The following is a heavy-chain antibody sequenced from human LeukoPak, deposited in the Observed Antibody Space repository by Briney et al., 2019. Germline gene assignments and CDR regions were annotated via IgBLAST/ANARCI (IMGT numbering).Heavy chain of an antibody. CDR1: GFTFSSYW. CDR3: ARVGPGFGELITYYGMDV. J-gene: IGHJ6*02. CDR2: IKQDGSEK. V-gene: IGHV3-7*01. Sequence: GGSLRLSCAASGFTFSSYWMSWVRQAPGKGLEWVANIKQDGSEKYYVDSVKGRFTISRDNAKNSLYLQMNSLRAEDTAVYYCARVGPGFGELITYYGMDVWGQGTTVTVSS. D-gene: IGHD3-10*01.